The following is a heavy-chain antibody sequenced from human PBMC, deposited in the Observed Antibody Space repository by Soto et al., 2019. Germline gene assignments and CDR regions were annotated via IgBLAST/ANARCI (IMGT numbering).Heavy chain of an antibody. V-gene: IGHV1-69*12. CDR1: GGTFSSYA. D-gene: IGHD3-22*01. J-gene: IGHJ5*02. CDR3: ARDRGPSSGYYPSWFDP. CDR2: IIPIFGTA. Sequence: QVQLVQSGAEVKKPGSSVKVSCKASGGTFSSYALTWVRQAPGQGLEWMGEIIPIFGTANYAQKFQGRVTSTADESTSTAYMEQSSLRSEDTAVYYCARDRGPSSGYYPSWFDPWGQGTLVTVSS.